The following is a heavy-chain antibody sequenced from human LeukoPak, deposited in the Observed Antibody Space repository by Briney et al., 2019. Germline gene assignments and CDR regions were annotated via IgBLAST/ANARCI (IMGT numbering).Heavy chain of an antibody. J-gene: IGHJ4*02. CDR1: GFTFSSYG. D-gene: IGHD2-2*01. CDR2: IWYDGSNK. V-gene: IGHV3-33*06. Sequence: GGSLRLSCAASGFTFSSYGMHWVRQAPGKGLEWVAGIWYDGSNKDYADSVKGRFTISRDNSKNTVYLQMNSLRAEDTAVYYCAKDWNYCSSVSCYYGGPGYWGQGTLVTVSS. CDR3: AKDWNYCSSVSCYYGGPGY.